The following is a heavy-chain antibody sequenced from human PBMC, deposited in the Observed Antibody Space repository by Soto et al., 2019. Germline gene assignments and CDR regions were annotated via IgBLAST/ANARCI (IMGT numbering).Heavy chain of an antibody. CDR2: LISSGESP. J-gene: IGHJ4*02. D-gene: IGHD6-19*01. Sequence: EVQLLESGGGLVQPGGSLRLSCSASGFTFSTQAMAWDRQAPGKGLEWVSALISSGESPDYADSVKGRFTISRDNSKNTLSLQMHSLRADYTAVYYCAKDLPGMGWSFDQWGQGTVVTVSS. CDR3: AKDLPGMGWSFDQ. V-gene: IGHV3-23*01. CDR1: GFTFSTQA.